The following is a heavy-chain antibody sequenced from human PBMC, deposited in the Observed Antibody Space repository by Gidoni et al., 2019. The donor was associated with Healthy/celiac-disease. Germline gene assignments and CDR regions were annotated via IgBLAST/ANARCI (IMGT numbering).Heavy chain of an antibody. Sequence: QVQLVQSGAEVKKPGASVKVSCKASGYTFTGYYMHWVLQAPGQGLEWLGWINPNSSGTNYAQKFQGRVTMTRDTSISTAYMGLSRLRSDDTAVYYCASPIVATDYGMDVWGQGTTVTVSS. CDR3: ASPIVATDYGMDV. CDR1: GYTFTGYY. V-gene: IGHV1-2*02. J-gene: IGHJ6*02. CDR2: INPNSSGT. D-gene: IGHD5-12*01.